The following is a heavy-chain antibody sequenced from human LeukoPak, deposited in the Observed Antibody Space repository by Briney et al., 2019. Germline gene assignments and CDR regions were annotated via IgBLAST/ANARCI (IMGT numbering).Heavy chain of an antibody. CDR1: GGSISSSSYY. CDR3: ARREWSSRTRSHFDY. V-gene: IGHV4-39*01. CDR2: IYYSGST. D-gene: IGHD6-19*01. Sequence: SETLSLTCTVSGGSISSSSYYWGWFRKPPGKGLEWIGSIYYSGSTYYNPSLKSRVTISVDTSKNQFSLKLSSVTAADTAVYHCARREWSSRTRSHFDYWGQGTLVTVSS. J-gene: IGHJ4*02.